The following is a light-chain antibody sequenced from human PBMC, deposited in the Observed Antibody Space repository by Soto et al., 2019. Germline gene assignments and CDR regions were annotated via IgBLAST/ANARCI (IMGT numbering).Light chain of an antibody. CDR1: QSVSSY. J-gene: IGKJ4*01. CDR3: QERSNWPPAAF. V-gene: IGKV3-11*01. Sequence: EIVLTQSPATLSLSPGERATLSCRASQSVSSYLAWYQQKPGQAPRLLIYDAANRASGIPARCSVSGSGTDLTLTISSLEPEDFAVYYCQERSNWPPAAFFGGGTKVEIK. CDR2: DAA.